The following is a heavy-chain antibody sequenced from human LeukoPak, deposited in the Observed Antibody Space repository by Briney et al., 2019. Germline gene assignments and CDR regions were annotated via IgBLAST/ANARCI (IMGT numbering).Heavy chain of an antibody. V-gene: IGHV3-30-3*01. CDR3: ARDGRIQLWLQVFYFDY. CDR2: ISYDGSNK. Sequence: PGGSLRLSCAASGFTFSSYAMHWVRQAPGKGLEWVAVISYDGSNKYYADSVKGRFTISRDNSKNTLYLQMNSLRAEDTAVYYCARDGRIQLWLQVFYFDYWGQGTLVTVSS. CDR1: GFTFSSYA. D-gene: IGHD5-18*01. J-gene: IGHJ4*02.